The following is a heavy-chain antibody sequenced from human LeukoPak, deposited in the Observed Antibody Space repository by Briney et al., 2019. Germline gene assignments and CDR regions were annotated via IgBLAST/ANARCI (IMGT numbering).Heavy chain of an antibody. V-gene: IGHV1-69*05. D-gene: IGHD1-7*01. CDR3: ARDNYAGANWFDP. J-gene: IGHJ5*02. CDR2: IIPIFGTA. Sequence: RASVKVSCKASGGTFSSYAMSWVRQAPGQGLEWMGGIIPIFGTANYAQKFQGRVTITTDESTSTAYMELSSLRSEDTAVYYCARDNYAGANWFDPWGQGTLVTVSS. CDR1: GGTFSSYA.